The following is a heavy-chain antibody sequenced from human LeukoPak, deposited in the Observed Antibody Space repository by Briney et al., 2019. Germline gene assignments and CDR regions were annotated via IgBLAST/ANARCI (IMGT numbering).Heavy chain of an antibody. D-gene: IGHD1-26*01. CDR2: VHSIGTT. Sequence: GSLRLSCAASGFTVSSNYMSWVRQAPGKGLEWVSVVHSIGTTSYADSVKGRFTISRDNSKNTLYLQMNSLRAEDTAVYYCARAVYSGSYHVGESDYWGQGTLVTVSS. CDR1: GFTVSSNY. CDR3: ARAVYSGSYHVGESDY. V-gene: IGHV3-53*01. J-gene: IGHJ4*02.